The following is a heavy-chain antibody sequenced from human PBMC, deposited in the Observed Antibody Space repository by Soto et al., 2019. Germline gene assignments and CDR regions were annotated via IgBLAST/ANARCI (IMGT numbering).Heavy chain of an antibody. CDR2: IYTTGST. D-gene: IGHD3-22*01. V-gene: IGHV4-4*07. Sequence: PSETLSLTCTVSGGSMSNYYWSWIRQPAGKGLEWIGRIYTTGSTHYNPSLKSRVTISVDTSKNQCSLKLSSVTAADTAVYYCARASYYSDSFGYFLDSWGQGTLVTVSS. CDR1: GGSMSNYY. J-gene: IGHJ4*02. CDR3: ARASYYSDSFGYFLDS.